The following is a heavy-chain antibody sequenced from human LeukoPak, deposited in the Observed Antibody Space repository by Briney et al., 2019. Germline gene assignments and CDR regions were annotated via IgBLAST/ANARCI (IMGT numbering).Heavy chain of an antibody. CDR1: GCTFSDYY. CDR2: ISSSGSTI. CDR3: ARNDAPYGSGSYVGY. J-gene: IGHJ4*02. Sequence: PGGSLRLSCAASGCTFSDYYMSWIRQAPGMGLEWVSYISSSGSTIYYADSVKGRFTISRDNAKNSLYLQMNSLRAEDTAVYYCARNDAPYGSGSYVGYWGQGTLVAVSS. D-gene: IGHD3-10*01. V-gene: IGHV3-11*01.